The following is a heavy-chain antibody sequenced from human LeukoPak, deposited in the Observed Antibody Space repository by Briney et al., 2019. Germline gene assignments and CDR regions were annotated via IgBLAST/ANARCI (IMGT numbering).Heavy chain of an antibody. J-gene: IGHJ5*02. CDR3: ARGNIVVVPAAITYWFDP. Sequence: ASVKVSCKASGYTFTSYYMHWVRQAPGQGLEGMGIINHSGGSTSYAQKFQGRVTMTRDTSTSTVYMELSSLRSEDTAVYYCARGNIVVVPAAITYWFDPWGQGTLVTVSS. CDR1: GYTFTSYY. D-gene: IGHD2-2*01. V-gene: IGHV1-46*01. CDR2: INHSGGST.